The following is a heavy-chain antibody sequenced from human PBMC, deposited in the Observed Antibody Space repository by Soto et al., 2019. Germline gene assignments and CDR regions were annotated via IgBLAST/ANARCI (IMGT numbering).Heavy chain of an antibody. J-gene: IGHJ4*02. CDR3: ATTVTTVDY. CDR2: ISSSGSLI. V-gene: IGHV3-48*03. D-gene: IGHD4-17*01. Sequence: LRLSCAASGFSFSGYGMNWVRQAPGKGLEWISYISSSGSLIYYADSLKGRFTISRDNAKNSLYLQMNSLRAEDTAVYYCATTVTTVDYWGQGTLVTVSS. CDR1: GFSFSGYG.